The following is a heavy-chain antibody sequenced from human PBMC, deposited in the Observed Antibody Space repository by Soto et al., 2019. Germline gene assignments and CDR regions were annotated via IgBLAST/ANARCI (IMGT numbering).Heavy chain of an antibody. CDR3: ARKLYSSSWPFDY. J-gene: IGHJ4*02. Sequence: GGSLRLSCAASGFTFSSYEMNWVRQAPGKGLEWVSYISSSGSTIYCADSVKGRFTISRDNAKNSLYLQMNSLRAEDTAVYYCARKLYSSSWPFDYWGQGTLVTVSS. D-gene: IGHD6-13*01. CDR1: GFTFSSYE. V-gene: IGHV3-48*03. CDR2: ISSSGSTI.